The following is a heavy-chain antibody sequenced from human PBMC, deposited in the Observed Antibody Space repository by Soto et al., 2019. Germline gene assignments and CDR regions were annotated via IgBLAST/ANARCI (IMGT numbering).Heavy chain of an antibody. J-gene: IGHJ5*02. CDR1: GGTFSSYT. Sequence: QVQLVQSGAEVKKPGSSVKVSCKASGGTFSSYTISWVRQAPGRGLEWMGRIIPILGIANYAQKFQGRVTITADKSTSTAYMELSSLRSEDTAVYYCASQCSGGSCYAQGRFDPWGQGTLVTVSS. D-gene: IGHD2-15*01. CDR2: IIPILGIA. CDR3: ASQCSGGSCYAQGRFDP. V-gene: IGHV1-69*02.